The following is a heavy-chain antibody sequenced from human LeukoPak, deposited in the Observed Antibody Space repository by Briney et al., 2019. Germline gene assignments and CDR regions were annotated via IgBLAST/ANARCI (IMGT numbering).Heavy chain of an antibody. CDR1: GGSFSSYY. Sequence: SETLSLTCAVYGGSFSSYYWSWIRQPPGKGLEWIGYIYTSGSTNYNPSLKSRVTISLDTSKNQFSLKLYSVTAADTAVYYCARLRAISRTTDYFDYWGQGTLVTVSS. CDR2: IYTSGST. D-gene: IGHD1-7*01. J-gene: IGHJ4*02. CDR3: ARLRAISRTTDYFDY. V-gene: IGHV4-4*09.